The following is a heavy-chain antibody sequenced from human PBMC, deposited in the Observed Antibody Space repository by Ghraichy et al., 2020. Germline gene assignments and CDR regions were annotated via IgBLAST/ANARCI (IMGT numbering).Heavy chain of an antibody. CDR2: IYYSGST. J-gene: IGHJ5*02. Sequence: ESLNISCTVSGGSISSYYWSWIRQPPGKGLEWIGYIYYSGSTNYNPSLKSRVTISVDTSKNQFSLKLSSVTAADTAVYYCARDAGYCSGGSCYSLRWFDPWGQGTLVTVSS. CDR3: ARDAGYCSGGSCYSLRWFDP. V-gene: IGHV4-59*01. D-gene: IGHD2-15*01. CDR1: GGSISSYY.